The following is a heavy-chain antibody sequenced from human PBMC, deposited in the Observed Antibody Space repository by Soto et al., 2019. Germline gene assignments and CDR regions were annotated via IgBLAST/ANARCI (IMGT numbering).Heavy chain of an antibody. CDR3: VRDVSVSSGSFGGY. J-gene: IGHJ4*02. D-gene: IGHD3-10*01. CDR1: GYTFDSYG. Sequence: QVQLVQSGPELKKPGAAVRVSCKASGYTFDSYGLSWVRQAPGQGLEWMGWISTYTGNTDYPQRFQGRVTMDRDTYTSTAYLDLRSLTSDDTSVYYCVRDVSVSSGSFGGYWGQGTLITVSS. V-gene: IGHV1-18*01. CDR2: ISTYTGNT.